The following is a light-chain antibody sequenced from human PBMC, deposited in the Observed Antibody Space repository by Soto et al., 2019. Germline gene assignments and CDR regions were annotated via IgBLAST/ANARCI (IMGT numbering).Light chain of an antibody. V-gene: IGLV2-14*03. Sequence: QSALTQPASVSGSPGQSITITCTGTSSDVGGYNYVSWYQQHPGKAPKVLISDVSNRPSGISNRFSGSKSGNTASLTISGLHAEDEADYYCSSYTSIDTWVFGTGTKLTVL. CDR2: DVS. CDR3: SSYTSIDTWV. J-gene: IGLJ1*01. CDR1: SSDVGGYNY.